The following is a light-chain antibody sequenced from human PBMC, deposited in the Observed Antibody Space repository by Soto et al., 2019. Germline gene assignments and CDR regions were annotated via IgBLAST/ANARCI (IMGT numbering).Light chain of an antibody. Sequence: DIQMTQSPSSLSASVGDRVTITCRASQGICNYLAWYQQKPGKVPKVLIYVASALQSGVPSRFSGSGSGRDFTLTISSLQPEAVATYYCQEYNSGLTFRGGTKVEIK. CDR1: QGICNY. CDR2: VAS. CDR3: QEYNSGLT. J-gene: IGKJ4*01. V-gene: IGKV1-27*01.